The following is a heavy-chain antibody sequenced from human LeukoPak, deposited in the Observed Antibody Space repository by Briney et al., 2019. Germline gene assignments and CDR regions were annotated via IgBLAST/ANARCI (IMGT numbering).Heavy chain of an antibody. D-gene: IGHD2-15*01. CDR3: AKRAELPYYYYYMDV. V-gene: IGHV3-23*01. Sequence: RSGGSLRLSCAASGFTFSSYGMSWVRQAPGKGLEWVSAISGSGGSTYYADSVKGRFTISRDNSKNTLYLQMNSLRAEDTAVYYCAKRAELPYYYYYMDVWGKGTTVTISS. CDR1: GFTFSSYG. J-gene: IGHJ6*03. CDR2: ISGSGGST.